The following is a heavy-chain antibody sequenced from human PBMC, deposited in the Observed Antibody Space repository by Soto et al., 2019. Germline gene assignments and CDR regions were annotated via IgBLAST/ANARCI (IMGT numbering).Heavy chain of an antibody. CDR2: INAGNGNT. CDR3: ARLLLYCGGDCPSGGDAFDI. CDR1: GYTFTSYA. J-gene: IGHJ3*02. D-gene: IGHD2-21*01. V-gene: IGHV1-3*01. Sequence: QVQLVLSGAEVKKPGASVKVSCKASGYTFTSYAMHWVRQAPGQRLEWMGWINAGNGNTKYSQKFQGRVTITRDTSASTAYMELSSLRSEDTAVYYCARLLLYCGGDCPSGGDAFDIWGQGTMVTVSS.